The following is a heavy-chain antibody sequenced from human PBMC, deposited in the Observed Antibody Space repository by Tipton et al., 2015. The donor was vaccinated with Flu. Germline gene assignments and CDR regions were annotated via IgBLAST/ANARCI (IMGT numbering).Heavy chain of an antibody. Sequence: QVQLVQSGAEVKKPGSSVKVSCKASGGTFSSYAINWVRQAPGQGLEWMGWISAYTGGTNYAQKFQGRVAMTTDTSTNTAYMELRSLRPDDTALYYCIRDRVQGEVILGPTSVGEYWGQGALVTVSS. V-gene: IGHV1-18*01. CDR3: IRDRVQGEVILGPTSVGEY. CDR2: ISAYTGGT. CDR1: GGTFSSYA. J-gene: IGHJ4*02. D-gene: IGHD1-26*01.